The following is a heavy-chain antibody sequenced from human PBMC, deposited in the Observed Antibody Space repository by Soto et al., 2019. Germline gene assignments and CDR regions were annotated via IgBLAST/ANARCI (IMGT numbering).Heavy chain of an antibody. D-gene: IGHD3-16*01. CDR1: GGTFSSYT. V-gene: IGHV1-69*13. J-gene: IGHJ6*02. Sequence: SVKVSCKASGGTFSSYTISCVRQAPGQGLEWMGGIIPIFGTANYAQKFQGRVTITADESTTTAYMELSSLRSEDTAVYYCERGDYYGMDVWGQGTTVTVSS. CDR2: IIPIFGTA. CDR3: ERGDYYGMDV.